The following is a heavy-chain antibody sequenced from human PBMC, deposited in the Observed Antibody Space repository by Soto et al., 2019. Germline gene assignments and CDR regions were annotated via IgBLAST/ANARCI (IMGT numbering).Heavy chain of an antibody. Sequence: SETLSLTCTVSSAPVSSTTYTWGWIRQPPGKGLEWVASIYYGGSSYYNPSLNSRVTVSVDTSKNQFSLKMTSVTAADTAVYYCARRYGWAFDIWGQGTMVTVSS. CDR1: SAPVSSTTYT. D-gene: IGHD3-16*01. CDR2: IYYGGSS. V-gene: IGHV4-39*01. CDR3: ARRYGWAFDI. J-gene: IGHJ3*02.